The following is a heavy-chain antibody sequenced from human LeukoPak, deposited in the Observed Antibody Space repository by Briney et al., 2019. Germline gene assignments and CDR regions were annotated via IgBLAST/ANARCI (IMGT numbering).Heavy chain of an antibody. D-gene: IGHD1-26*01. CDR1: GGSISSSSYY. CDR2: IYNSGST. Sequence: PSETLSLTCTVSGGSISSSSYYWGWIRQRPGKGLEWIGTIYNSGSTSYNPSLKSRVTMSVDTSKNQFSLKLSSVTAADTAVYYCARRSVGTTHFDYWGQGTLVTVSS. J-gene: IGHJ4*02. CDR3: ARRSVGTTHFDY. V-gene: IGHV4-39*01.